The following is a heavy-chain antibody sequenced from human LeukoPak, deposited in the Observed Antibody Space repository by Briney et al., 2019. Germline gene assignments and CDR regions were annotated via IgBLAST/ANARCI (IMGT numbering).Heavy chain of an antibody. D-gene: IGHD3-9*01. V-gene: IGHV5-51*01. J-gene: IGHJ6*03. Sequence: GESLKISCKGSGYSFTSYWIGWVRQMPGKGLEWMGIIYPGDSDTRYSPSFQGQVTISADKSISTAYLQWSSLKASDTAMYYCARLGLNYDILTGYYKDYYYYYMGVWGKGTTVTVSS. CDR3: ARLGLNYDILTGYYKDYYYYYMGV. CDR2: IYPGDSDT. CDR1: GYSFTSYW.